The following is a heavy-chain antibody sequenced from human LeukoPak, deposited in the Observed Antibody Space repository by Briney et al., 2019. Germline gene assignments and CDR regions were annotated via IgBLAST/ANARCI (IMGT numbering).Heavy chain of an antibody. CDR2: INRDGSIT. CDR3: ARGTGYSVFDM. Sequence: GGSLRLSCAASGFTFSSYWMHWVRQAPGKGLVWVSRINRDGSITSYADSVKGRFTISRDNAKNTLYLQMNSLRAEDTAVYYCARGTGYSVFDMWGQGTMVTVSS. V-gene: IGHV3-74*01. J-gene: IGHJ3*02. CDR1: GFTFSSYW. D-gene: IGHD1-26*01.